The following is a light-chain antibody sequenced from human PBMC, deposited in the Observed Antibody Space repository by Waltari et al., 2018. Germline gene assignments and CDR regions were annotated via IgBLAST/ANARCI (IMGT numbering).Light chain of an antibody. CDR3: QVWDNYADLVI. CDR2: DDD. J-gene: IGLJ2*01. V-gene: IGLV3-21*02. Sequence: SSVLTQPPSVSVAPGQTATITCGGNNIGSKSVHWYQQKPGQAPVLVVYDDDVRPPGIPWRIAGSNSANTASLTINRVEVGDEAAYFCQVWDNYADLVIFGGGTKLTVL. CDR1: NIGSKS.